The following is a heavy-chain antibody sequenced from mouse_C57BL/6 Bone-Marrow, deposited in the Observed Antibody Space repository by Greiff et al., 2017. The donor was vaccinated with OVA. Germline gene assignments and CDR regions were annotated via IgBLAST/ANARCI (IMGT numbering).Heavy chain of an antibody. CDR3: VGTLYAMDY. CDR2: IRSKSNNYAT. V-gene: IGHV10-1*01. J-gene: IGHJ4*01. CDR1: GFSFNTYA. D-gene: IGHD3-3*01. Sequence: EVQLVESGGGLVQPKGSLKLSCAASGFSFNTYAMNWVRQAPGKGLEWVARIRSKSNNYATYYADSVKDRFTISRDDSESMLYLQMNNLKTEGTAMYYCVGTLYAMDYWGQGTSVTVSS.